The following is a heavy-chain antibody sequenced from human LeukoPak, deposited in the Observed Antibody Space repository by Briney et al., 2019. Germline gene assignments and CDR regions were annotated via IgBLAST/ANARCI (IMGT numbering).Heavy chain of an antibody. V-gene: IGHV3-30*02. CDR3: VRDTITYDIFTGSPDY. CDR1: GFTFSKYG. J-gene: IGHJ4*02. CDR2: IRYDGSKE. D-gene: IGHD3-9*01. Sequence: GGSLRLSCEVSGFTFSKYGMHWVRQAPGKGLEWVSTIRYDGSKEYYADSVRGRFTISRDNSGNTLFLQMNSLGAEDTAVYYCVRDTITYDIFTGSPDYWGQGTLVIVS.